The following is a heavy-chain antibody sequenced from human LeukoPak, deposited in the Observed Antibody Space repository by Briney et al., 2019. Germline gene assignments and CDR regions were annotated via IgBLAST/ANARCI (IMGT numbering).Heavy chain of an antibody. CDR1: GFTFSSYA. Sequence: QPGGSLRLSCAASGFTFSSYAMSWVRQAPGKGLEWVSAISGSGGSTYYADSVKGRFTISRDNSKNTLYLQMNSLRAEDTAVYYCAKASPYSPYSSSWYRYYYYYGMDVWGQGTTVTVSS. CDR2: ISGSGGST. V-gene: IGHV3-23*01. D-gene: IGHD6-13*01. CDR3: AKASPYSPYSSSWYRYYYYYGMDV. J-gene: IGHJ6*02.